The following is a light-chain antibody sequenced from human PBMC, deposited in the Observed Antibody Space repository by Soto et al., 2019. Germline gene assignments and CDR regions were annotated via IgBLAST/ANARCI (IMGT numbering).Light chain of an antibody. J-gene: IGLJ2*01. Sequence: QSVLTQPPSVSGAPGQRVTISCAGTSSNIGTGYDVHWYQQLPDTAPQLIIYEIDNRPSGVPDRFSGSRSVTSASLAITGLETEDEADYYCQSYDSILSAPIFGGGTKLTVL. CDR3: QSYDSILSAPI. CDR2: EID. CDR1: SSNIGTGYD. V-gene: IGLV1-40*01.